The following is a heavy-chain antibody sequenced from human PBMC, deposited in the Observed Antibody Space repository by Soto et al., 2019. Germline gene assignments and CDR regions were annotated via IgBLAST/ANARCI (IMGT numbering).Heavy chain of an antibody. CDR2: ITMPSGSV. V-gene: IGHV3-9*01. CDR3: AKGSKRVCIRGSCCSFDS. CDR1: GFIFHEYA. J-gene: IGHJ4*02. Sequence: EVRLVESGVGLVQPGSSLRLSCDFSGFIFHEYAMNWVRQAPGKGLEWVAGITMPSGSVAYADSVKGRFTISRDNAKNSLNLQMDSLRTEDTAFYYCAKGSKRVCIRGSCCSFDSWGQGTLVTVSS. D-gene: IGHD2-15*01.